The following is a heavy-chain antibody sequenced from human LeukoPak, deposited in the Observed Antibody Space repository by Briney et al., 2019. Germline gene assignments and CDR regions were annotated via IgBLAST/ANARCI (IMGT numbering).Heavy chain of an antibody. CDR2: IYTSGST. V-gene: IGHV4-61*02. J-gene: IGHJ6*03. D-gene: IGHD1-26*01. CDR1: GGSISSGSYY. CDR3: AREGALRAVGYYYYYMDV. Sequence: SETLSLTCTVSGGSISSGSYYWSWIRQPAGKGLEWIGRIYTSGSTNYNPSLKSRVTISVGTSKNQFSLKLSSVTAADTAVYYCAREGALRAVGYYYYYMDVWGKGTTVTVSS.